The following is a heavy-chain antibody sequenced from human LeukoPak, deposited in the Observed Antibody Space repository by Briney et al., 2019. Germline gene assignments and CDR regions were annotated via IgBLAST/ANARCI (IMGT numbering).Heavy chain of an antibody. CDR1: GFSFSIYA. V-gene: IGHV3-23*01. CDR2: ISGSGYST. J-gene: IGHJ6*03. CDR3: AKDYYGSGTYFYSYSYMDV. Sequence: QPGGSLRLSCAASGFSFSIYAMSWVRQAPGKGLEWVSGISGSGYSTNYADSVKGRITISRDNSKDTLHLQMNSLRAEDTAVYYCAKDYYGSGTYFYSYSYMDVWGKGTTVTVPS. D-gene: IGHD3-10*01.